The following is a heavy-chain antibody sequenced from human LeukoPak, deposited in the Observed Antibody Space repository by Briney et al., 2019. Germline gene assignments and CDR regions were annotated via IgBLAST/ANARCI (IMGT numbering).Heavy chain of an antibody. D-gene: IGHD2-8*01. CDR3: ARLYGPYYYYYMDV. Sequence: PSETLSLTCTVSGGSISSSSYYWGWIRQPPGKGLEWIGSIYYSGSTCYNPSLKSRVTISVDTSKNQFSLKLSSVTAADTAVYYCARLYGPYYYYYMDVWGKGTTVTISS. CDR2: IYYSGST. J-gene: IGHJ6*03. V-gene: IGHV4-39*07. CDR1: GGSISSSSYY.